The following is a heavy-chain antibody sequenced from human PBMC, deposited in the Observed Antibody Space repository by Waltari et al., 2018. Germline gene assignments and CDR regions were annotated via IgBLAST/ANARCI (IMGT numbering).Heavy chain of an antibody. V-gene: IGHV1-2*06. Sequence: QVQLVQSGAEVKKPGASVKVSCKASGYIFTDNYMHWVRRAPGQGLEWMGRLNPKSGGTNYAQKFQGRVTMTRDTSISTAYMELSRLRSDDTAVYYCARVGATKTDYWGQGTLVTVSS. CDR1: GYIFTDNY. CDR3: ARVGATKTDY. CDR2: LNPKSGGT. D-gene: IGHD1-26*01. J-gene: IGHJ4*02.